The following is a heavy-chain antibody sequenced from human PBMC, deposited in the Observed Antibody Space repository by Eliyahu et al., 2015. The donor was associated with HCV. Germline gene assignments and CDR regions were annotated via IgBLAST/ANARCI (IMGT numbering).Heavy chain of an antibody. V-gene: IGHV3-23*01. D-gene: IGHD3-16*01. Sequence: EVQLLESGGGLVQPGGSLRLSCAASGFTLRNXXMSXXRQGPXXGLQWVAAVGRGGGDTXYANSVKGRFTISRDNSRNALYLQMSSLRGDDTAVYYCVREVPHGGAADVWGQGTTXTVSS. J-gene: IGHJ6*02. CDR3: VREVPHGGAADV. CDR1: GFTLRNXX. CDR2: VGRGGGDT.